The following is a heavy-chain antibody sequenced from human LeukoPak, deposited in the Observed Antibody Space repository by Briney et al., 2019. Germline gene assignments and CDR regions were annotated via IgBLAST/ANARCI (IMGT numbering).Heavy chain of an antibody. Sequence: GASVKVSCKASGGTFSSYAISWVRQAPGQGLEWMGGIIPIFGAANYAQKFQGRVTITADESTSTAYMELSSLRSEDTAVYYCARVLGEVEYGMDVWGQGTTVTVSS. CDR1: GGTFSSYA. CDR3: ARVLGEVEYGMDV. D-gene: IGHD3-10*01. CDR2: IIPIFGAA. V-gene: IGHV1-69*13. J-gene: IGHJ6*02.